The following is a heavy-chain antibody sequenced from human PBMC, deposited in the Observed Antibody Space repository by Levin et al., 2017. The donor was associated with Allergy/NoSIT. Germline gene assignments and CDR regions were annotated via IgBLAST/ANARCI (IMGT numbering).Heavy chain of an antibody. CDR3: AKGRAAVGFYTLDY. CDR2: IDGSGGET. V-gene: IGHV3-23*01. Sequence: GGSLRLSCAASGFNFNSYTMTWVRKAPGKGLEWVSSIDGSGGETNYADSVRGRFTVSRDNFKDTVFLQMDSLRAEDTAVYFCAKGRAAVGFYTLDYWGQGTLVTVSS. CDR1: GFNFNSYT. D-gene: IGHD3-3*01. J-gene: IGHJ4*02.